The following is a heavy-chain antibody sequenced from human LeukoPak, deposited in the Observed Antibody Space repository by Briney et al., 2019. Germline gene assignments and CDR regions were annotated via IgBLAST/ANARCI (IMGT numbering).Heavy chain of an antibody. V-gene: IGHV3-43*02. CDR1: GFTFDDYA. CDR3: AKSADPDSSSWYNWFDH. CDR2: ISGDGGST. D-gene: IGHD6-13*01. Sequence: PGGSLRLSCAASGFTFDDYAMHWVRHAPGKGLEWVSLISGDGGSTYYADSVKGRFTISRDNSKNSLYLQMNSLRTEDTALYYCAKSADPDSSSWYNWFDHWGQGTLVTVSS. J-gene: IGHJ5*02.